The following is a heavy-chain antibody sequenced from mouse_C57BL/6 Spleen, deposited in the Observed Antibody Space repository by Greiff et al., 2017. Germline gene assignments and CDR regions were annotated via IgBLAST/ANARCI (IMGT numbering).Heavy chain of an antibody. CDR1: GYTFTSYW. CDR3: ARKGDYDYAMDY. Sequence: VKLQQPGAELVMPGASVKLSCKASGYTFTSYWMHWVKQRPGQGLEWIGEIDPSDSYTNYNQKFKGKSTLTVDKSSSTAYMQLSSLTSEDSAVYYCARKGDYDYAMDYWGQGTSVTVSS. CDR2: IDPSDSYT. D-gene: IGHD1-1*02. J-gene: IGHJ4*01. V-gene: IGHV1-69*01.